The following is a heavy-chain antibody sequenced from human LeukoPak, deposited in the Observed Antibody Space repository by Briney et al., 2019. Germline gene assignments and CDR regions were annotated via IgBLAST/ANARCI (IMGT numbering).Heavy chain of an antibody. CDR1: GFTFSSYW. Sequence: PGGSLRLSCAASGFTFSSYWMHWVRQAPGKGLVWVSRINSDGSSTSYADSVKGRFTISRDNAKNTLYLQMNSLRAEDTAVYYCARDPLDEYTSGWYYFDYWGQGTLVTVSS. J-gene: IGHJ4*02. CDR3: ARDPLDEYTSGWYYFDY. CDR2: INSDGSST. V-gene: IGHV3-74*01. D-gene: IGHD6-19*01.